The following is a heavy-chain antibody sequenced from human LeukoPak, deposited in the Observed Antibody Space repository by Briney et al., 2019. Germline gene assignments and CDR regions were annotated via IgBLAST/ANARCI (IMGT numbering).Heavy chain of an antibody. V-gene: IGHV3-21*01. CDR3: ASKTGCTNGVCPFDY. J-gene: IGHJ4*02. CDR2: ISSSSTYV. D-gene: IGHD2-8*01. Sequence: GGSLRLSCAASGFTFSSYSMNWVRQAPGKGLEWVLSISSSSTYVDYADSVKGRFTISRDNAKNSLYLQMDSLRAEDTAVYYCASKTGCTNGVCPFDYWGQGTLVTVSS. CDR1: GFTFSSYS.